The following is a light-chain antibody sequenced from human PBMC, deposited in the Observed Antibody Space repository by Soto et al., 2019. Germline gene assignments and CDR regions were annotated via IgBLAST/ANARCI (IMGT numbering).Light chain of an antibody. Sequence: DIQMTQSPSSLSASVGDRVTITCRASQSISNFLNWYQQRQGQVPKLLIYAASTLHTGVPSRFSGSGSGTDFTLTITSLQPEDFITYYCQQSHSTPPTFGQGTKVEIK. CDR1: QSISNF. CDR2: AAS. J-gene: IGKJ1*01. CDR3: QQSHSTPPT. V-gene: IGKV1-39*01.